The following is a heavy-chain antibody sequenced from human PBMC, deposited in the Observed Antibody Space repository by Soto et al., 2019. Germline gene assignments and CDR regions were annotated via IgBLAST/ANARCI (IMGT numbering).Heavy chain of an antibody. CDR3: ARDMGTDIVLVPAAPDH. D-gene: IGHD2-2*01. V-gene: IGHV3-30-3*01. CDR2: ISYDGSNK. Sequence: GGSLRLSCLGSGFTFTSYAMSWVRQAPGKGLEWVAVISYDGSNKYYADSVKGRFTISRDNSKNTLYLQMNSLRAEDTAVYYCARDMGTDIVLVPAAPDHWGQGTLVTVSS. J-gene: IGHJ4*02. CDR1: GFTFTSYA.